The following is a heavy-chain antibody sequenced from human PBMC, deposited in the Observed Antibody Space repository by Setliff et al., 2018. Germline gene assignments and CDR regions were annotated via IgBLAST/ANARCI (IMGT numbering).Heavy chain of an antibody. CDR1: GFTFTNYI. J-gene: IGHJ3*02. CDR2: MSLDGTNK. D-gene: IGHD5-18*01. Sequence: GGSLRLSCAASGFTFTNYIIHWVRQAPGKGLEWVAVMSLDGTNKYYADSVRGRFTISRDISKNTLYLQMNSLRAEDTAVYYCAKDQVDTAMVGPIDAFDIWGQGTMVTVSS. CDR3: AKDQVDTAMVGPIDAFDI. V-gene: IGHV3-30-3*01.